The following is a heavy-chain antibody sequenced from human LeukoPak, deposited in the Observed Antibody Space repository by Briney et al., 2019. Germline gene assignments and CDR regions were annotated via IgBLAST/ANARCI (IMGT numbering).Heavy chain of an antibody. CDR3: AREYDTVTIPHEDYYYYGMDV. V-gene: IGHV3-11*01. CDR1: GFTFSDYY. J-gene: IGHJ6*02. Sequence: PGRSLRLSCAVSGFTFSDYYMSWIRQAPGKGLEWVSYISSSGSTIYYADSVKGRFTTSRDNAKNSLYLQMNSRRAEDTAVYYCAREYDTVTIPHEDYYYYGMDVWGQGTTVTVSS. D-gene: IGHD4-17*01. CDR2: ISSSGSTI.